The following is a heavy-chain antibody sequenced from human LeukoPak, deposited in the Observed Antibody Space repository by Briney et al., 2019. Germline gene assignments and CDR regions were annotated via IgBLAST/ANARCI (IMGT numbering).Heavy chain of an antibody. CDR2: IIPILGIA. CDR1: GGTFSSYT. D-gene: IGHD3-16*01. Sequence: SVKVSCKASGGTFSSYTISWVRQPPGQGLEWMGRIIPILGIANYAQKFQGRVTITADKSTSTAYMELSSLRSEDTAVYYCARGGLMPADNWFDPWGQGTLVTVSS. J-gene: IGHJ5*02. CDR3: ARGGLMPADNWFDP. V-gene: IGHV1-69*02.